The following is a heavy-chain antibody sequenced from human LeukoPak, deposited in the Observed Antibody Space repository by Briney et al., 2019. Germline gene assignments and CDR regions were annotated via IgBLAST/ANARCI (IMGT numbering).Heavy chain of an antibody. CDR1: GGTFSSYA. J-gene: IGHJ5*02. D-gene: IGHD4-11*01. CDR2: IIPILGIA. CDR3: ARDLPDYSNYDLILYNWFDP. V-gene: IGHV1-69*04. Sequence: ASVKVSCKAPGGTFSSYAISWVRQAPGQGLEWMGRIIPILGIANYAQKFQGRVTITADKSTSTAYMELSSLRSEDTAVYYCARDLPDYSNYDLILYNWFDPWGQGTLVTVSS.